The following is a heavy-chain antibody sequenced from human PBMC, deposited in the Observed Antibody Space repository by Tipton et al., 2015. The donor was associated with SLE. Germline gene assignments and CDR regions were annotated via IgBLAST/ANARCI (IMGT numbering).Heavy chain of an antibody. CDR1: GFTFSSYG. V-gene: IGHV3-33*01. J-gene: IGHJ4*02. D-gene: IGHD1-26*01. CDR2: IWYDGSNK. CDR3: AREGSLIVEARGYFDY. Sequence: SLRLSCAASGFTFSSYGMHWVRQAPGKGLEWVAVIWYDGSNKYYADSVKGRFTISRDNSKNTLYLQMNSLRAEDTAVYYCAREGSLIVEARGYFDYWGQGALVTVSS.